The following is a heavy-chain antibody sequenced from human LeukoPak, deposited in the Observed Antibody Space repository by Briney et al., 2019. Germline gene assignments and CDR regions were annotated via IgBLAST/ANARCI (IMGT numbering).Heavy chain of an antibody. D-gene: IGHD1-26*01. CDR2: IKQDRSEK. V-gene: IGHV3-7*01. J-gene: IGHJ4*02. CDR1: GFTLSSYW. Sequence: RGSLRLSCAASGFTLSSYWMNWVRQAPGKELGWVANIKQDRSEKYYVDSVKGRFTISRDNAKNSLYLQMNSLRAEDTAVYYCARVQWELRGVGSYFDYWGQGTLVTVSS. CDR3: ARVQWELRGVGSYFDY.